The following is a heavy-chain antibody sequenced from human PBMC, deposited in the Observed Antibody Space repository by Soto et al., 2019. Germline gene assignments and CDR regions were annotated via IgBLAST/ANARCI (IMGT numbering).Heavy chain of an antibody. J-gene: IGHJ6*02. D-gene: IGHD6-13*01. CDR1: GFTFSSYS. CDR3: ARDPREIAAAGYGMDV. Sequence: EVQLVESGGGLVKPGGSLRLSCAASGFTFSSYSMNWVRQAPGKGLEWVSSISSSSSYIYYADSVKGRFTISRDNAKNSLYLQMNSLRAEDTAVYDCARDPREIAAAGYGMDVWGQGTTVTVSS. CDR2: ISSSSSYI. V-gene: IGHV3-21*01.